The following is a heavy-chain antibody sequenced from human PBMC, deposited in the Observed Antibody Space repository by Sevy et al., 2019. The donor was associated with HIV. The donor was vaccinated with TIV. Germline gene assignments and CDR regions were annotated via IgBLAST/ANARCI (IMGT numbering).Heavy chain of an antibody. Sequence: SETLSLTCTVSGGSVSSGSYYWSWIRQPPGKGLEWIGYIYYSGSTNYNPSLKSRVTISVDTSKNQFSLKLSSVTAADTAGYYGARERIVVVPAAMGYYGMDVWGQGTTVTVSS. V-gene: IGHV4-61*01. CDR1: GGSVSSGSYY. CDR3: ARERIVVVPAAMGYYGMDV. J-gene: IGHJ6*02. CDR2: IYYSGST. D-gene: IGHD2-2*01.